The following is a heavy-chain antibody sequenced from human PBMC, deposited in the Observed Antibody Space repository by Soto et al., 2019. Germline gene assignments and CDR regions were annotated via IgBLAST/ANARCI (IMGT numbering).Heavy chain of an antibody. Sequence: SETLSLTCTVSGGSISSYYWSWIRQPPGKGLEWIGYIYSSGSTNYNPSLKSRVTVSVVTSKNQFSLKLSSVTAADTAVYYCARHAEYSSYFDYWGQGTLVTVSS. CDR1: GGSISSYY. CDR2: IYSSGST. CDR3: ARHAEYSSYFDY. J-gene: IGHJ4*01. V-gene: IGHV4-59*08. D-gene: IGHD6-6*01.